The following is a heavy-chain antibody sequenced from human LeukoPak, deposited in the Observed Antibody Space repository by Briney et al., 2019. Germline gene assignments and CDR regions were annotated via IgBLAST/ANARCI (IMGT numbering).Heavy chain of an antibody. D-gene: IGHD4-17*01. V-gene: IGHV3-15*01. CDR3: TAQVKYGDYVDY. CDR1: GFTFSNAW. CDR2: IKSKTDGGTT. Sequence: TGGSLRLSCAASGFTFSNAWMSWVRQAPGKGLEWVGRIKSKTDGGTTDYAAPVEGRFTISRDDSKNTLYLQMNSLKTEDTAVYYCTAQVKYGDYVDYWGQGTLVTVSS. J-gene: IGHJ4*02.